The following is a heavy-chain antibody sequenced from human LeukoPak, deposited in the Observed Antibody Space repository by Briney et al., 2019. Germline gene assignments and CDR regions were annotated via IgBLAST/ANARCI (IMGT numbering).Heavy chain of an antibody. CDR3: ASHSSSWYGWFDP. V-gene: IGHV3-20*04. Sequence: GESLRLSCAASGFTFDDYGMSWVRQAPGKGLEWVSGINWNGGSTGYADSVKGRFTISRDNAQNSLYLQMNSLRAEDTALYYCASHSSSWYGWFDPWGQGTLVTVSS. D-gene: IGHD6-13*01. CDR1: GFTFDDYG. CDR2: INWNGGST. J-gene: IGHJ5*02.